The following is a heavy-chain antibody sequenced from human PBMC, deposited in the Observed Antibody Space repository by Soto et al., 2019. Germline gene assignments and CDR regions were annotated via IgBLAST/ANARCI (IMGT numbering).Heavy chain of an antibody. D-gene: IGHD2-2*01. CDR2: IDSDGSRT. CDR3: ARDLSSCSSARCYSYYYGMDV. V-gene: IGHV3-74*01. CDR1: GFNFSRYW. Sequence: EVQLVESGGGSVQPGGSLRLSCTASGFNFSRYWTHWVRQVPGRGLVWVSRIDSDGSRTSYADSVKGRFTISRDNAKNTLYLQMNSLRAEDTAVYYCARDLSSCSSARCYSYYYGMDVWGQGTTVTVSS. J-gene: IGHJ6*02.